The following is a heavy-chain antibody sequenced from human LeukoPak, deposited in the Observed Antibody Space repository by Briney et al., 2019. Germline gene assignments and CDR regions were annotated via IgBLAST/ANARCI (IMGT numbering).Heavy chain of an antibody. J-gene: IGHJ5*02. CDR3: AESGSSRFDP. Sequence: GGSLRLSCAASGFTFSSSAMSWVRQAPGKGLEWVSAISGSGDSTYAVSVKGRFTISRDYSKNTLYLQMNSLRAEDTAIYYCAESGSSRFDPWGQGTLVTVSS. CDR2: ISGSGDST. CDR1: GFTFSSSA. V-gene: IGHV3-23*01. D-gene: IGHD6-6*01.